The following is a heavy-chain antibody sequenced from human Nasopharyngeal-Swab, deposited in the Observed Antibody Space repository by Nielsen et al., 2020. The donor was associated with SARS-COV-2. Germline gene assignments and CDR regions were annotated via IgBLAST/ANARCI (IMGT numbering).Heavy chain of an antibody. D-gene: IGHD4/OR15-4a*01. Sequence: GESLKISCAASGFTFSSYAMSWVRPAPGKWLEWVSGISGSSGSTYYADSVAGRFTISRDNSKNTLYLQMNSLRAEDTAVYYCAKDGGLTTFPYYYYYGMDVWGQGTTVTVSS. V-gene: IGHV3-23*01. CDR2: ISGSSGST. CDR3: AKDGGLTTFPYYYYYGMDV. CDR1: GFTFSSYA. J-gene: IGHJ6*02.